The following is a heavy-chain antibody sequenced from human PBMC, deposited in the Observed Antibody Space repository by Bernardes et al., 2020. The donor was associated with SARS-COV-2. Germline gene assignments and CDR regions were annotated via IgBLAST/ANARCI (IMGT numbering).Heavy chain of an antibody. CDR2: TYYLSKWLS. V-gene: IGHV6-1*01. CDR3: ARGWLQGGLGY. J-gene: IGHJ4*02. CDR1: WDRVSSHRAG. Sequence: SQTLSLTFTISWDRVSSHRAGWNLIMQSPSLVLELLLRTYYLSKWLSDYAVYVKGRLTITPDTSKNQFSLQLDSVTPEDTAVYYCARGWLQGGLGYWGQGTLVTVSS. D-gene: IGHD5-12*01.